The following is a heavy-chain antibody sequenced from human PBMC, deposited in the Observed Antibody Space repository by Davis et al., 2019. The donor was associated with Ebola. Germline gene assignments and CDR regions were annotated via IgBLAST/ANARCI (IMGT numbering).Heavy chain of an antibody. CDR2: INPSGGST. J-gene: IGHJ4*02. Sequence: ASVKVSCKASGYTFTSYYMHWVRQAPGQGLEWMGIINPSGGSTSYAQKFQGRVTMTRNTSISTAYMELSSLRSEDTAVYYCARDQTGRLDYWGQGTLVTVSS. V-gene: IGHV1-46*01. D-gene: IGHD1-1*01. CDR3: ARDQTGRLDY. CDR1: GYTFTSYY.